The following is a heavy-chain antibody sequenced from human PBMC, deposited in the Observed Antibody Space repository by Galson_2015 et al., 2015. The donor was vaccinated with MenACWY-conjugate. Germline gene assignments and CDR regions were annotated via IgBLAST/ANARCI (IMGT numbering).Heavy chain of an antibody. CDR2: ISGKNENT. CDR3: ARDSQYGMDL. D-gene: IGHD2/OR15-2a*01. V-gene: IGHV1-18*01. J-gene: IGHJ6*02. CDR1: GYMFTSYG. Sequence: SVKVSCKASGYMFTSYGIGWVRQAPGQGLEWIGRISGKNENTKYAQKFQDRVAVTTDASTTTAYMELTALKFDDTALYYCARDSQYGMDLWGQGTTVIVS.